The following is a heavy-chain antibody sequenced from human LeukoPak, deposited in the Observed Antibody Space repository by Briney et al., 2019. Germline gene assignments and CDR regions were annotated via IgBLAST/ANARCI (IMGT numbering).Heavy chain of an antibody. V-gene: IGHV4-4*02. CDR3: ARRPSWFDP. CDR2: IYHSGST. Sequence: SGTLSLTCVVSGGSISSNNWWSWVRQPPGKGLEWIGEIYHSGSTNYNPSLKSRVTISVDKSKSQFSLKVSYVTAADTAVYYCARRPSWFDPWGQGTLVTVSS. J-gene: IGHJ5*02. CDR1: GGSISSNNW.